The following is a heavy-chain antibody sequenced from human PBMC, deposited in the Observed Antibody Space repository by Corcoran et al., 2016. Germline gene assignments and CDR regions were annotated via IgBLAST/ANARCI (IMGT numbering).Heavy chain of an antibody. D-gene: IGHD2-15*01. V-gene: IGHV4-34*01. J-gene: IGHJ5*02. CDR3: ARDHSKLPMVVVVAGNGGPSYNWFDP. CDR1: GGSFSGYY. CDR2: INHSGST. Sequence: QVQLQQWGAGLLKPSETLSLTCAVYGGSFSGYYWSWIRQPPGKGLEWVGEINHSGSTNYNPSLKSRGTISVDTSKNQFSLELSSVTAADTAVYYCARDHSKLPMVVVVAGNGGPSYNWFDPWGQGTMVTVSS.